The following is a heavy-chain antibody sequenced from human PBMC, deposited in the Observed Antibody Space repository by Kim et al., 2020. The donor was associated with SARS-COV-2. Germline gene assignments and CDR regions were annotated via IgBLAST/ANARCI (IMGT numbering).Heavy chain of an antibody. V-gene: IGHV1-69*13. CDR1: GGTFSSYA. Sequence: SVKVSCKASGGTFSSYAISWVRQAPGQGLEWMGGIIPIFGTANYAQKFQGRVTITADESTSTAYMELSSLRSEDTAVYYCARYCSGGSCYSSLGAWYYYGMDVWGQGTTVTVSS. D-gene: IGHD2-15*01. J-gene: IGHJ6*02. CDR2: IIPIFGTA. CDR3: ARYCSGGSCYSSLGAWYYYGMDV.